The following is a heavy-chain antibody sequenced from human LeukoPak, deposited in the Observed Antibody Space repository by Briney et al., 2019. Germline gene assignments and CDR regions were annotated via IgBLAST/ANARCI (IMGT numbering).Heavy chain of an antibody. J-gene: IGHJ4*02. CDR3: TRETKNTYYDSSGYYYDY. Sequence: GSSVKVSCKAPGGTFSSYAISWVRQAPGQGLEWMGGIIPIFGTANYAQKFQGRVTITADESTSTAYMELSSLRSEDTAVYYCTRETKNTYYDSSGYYYDYWGQGTLVTVSS. CDR2: IIPIFGTA. V-gene: IGHV1-69*01. D-gene: IGHD3-22*01. CDR1: GGTFSSYA.